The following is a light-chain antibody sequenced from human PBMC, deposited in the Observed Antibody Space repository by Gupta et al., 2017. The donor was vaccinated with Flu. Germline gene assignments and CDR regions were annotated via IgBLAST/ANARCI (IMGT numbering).Light chain of an antibody. CDR1: QDVMKY. Sequence: DIQMTQSPSSLSAFVGDRVTITCQASQDVMKYLNWYQQKPGQAPKLLIYDTSNWERGVPSRFGGSGYGKDFTFVISSRQPEDIGAYYCQQYDSVHPCTFGQGTKVEI. CDR3: QQYDSVHPCT. V-gene: IGKV1-33*01. CDR2: DTS. J-gene: IGKJ2*02.